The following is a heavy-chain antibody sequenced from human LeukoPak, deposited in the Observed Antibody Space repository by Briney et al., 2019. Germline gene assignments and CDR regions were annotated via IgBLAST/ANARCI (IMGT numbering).Heavy chain of an antibody. Sequence: GASVTVSCKASGYTFTSYGFSWVRQPPGQGLEWMGWISAYNGNTNYAQKLQGRVTMTTDTSTSTAYMELRSLRSDDTAVYYCARELVGRITIDYWGQGTLVTVSS. J-gene: IGHJ4*02. CDR1: GYTFTSYG. D-gene: IGHD2-2*01. CDR3: ARELVGRITIDY. V-gene: IGHV1-18*04. CDR2: ISAYNGNT.